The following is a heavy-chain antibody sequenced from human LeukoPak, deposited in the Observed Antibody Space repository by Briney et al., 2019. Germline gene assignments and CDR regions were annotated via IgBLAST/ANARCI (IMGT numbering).Heavy chain of an antibody. CDR2: ISAYNGNT. CDR1: GYTFTSYG. J-gene: IGHJ4*02. CDR3: ARDRGYSGGEDY. Sequence: ASVKVSCEASGYTFTSYGFSWVRQAPGQGLEWMGWISAYNGNTDYAQKVQGRVTMTTDTSTSTAYMELRSLRSDDTAVYYCARDRGYSGGEDYWGQGTLVTVSS. D-gene: IGHD5-12*01. V-gene: IGHV1-18*01.